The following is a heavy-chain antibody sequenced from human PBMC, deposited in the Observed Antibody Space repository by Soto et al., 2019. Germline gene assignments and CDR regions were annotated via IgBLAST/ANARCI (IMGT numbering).Heavy chain of an antibody. CDR1: GFTFGSSA. CDR2: IVVGSGNT. CDR3: AGGGVTHFDY. V-gene: IGHV1-58*01. D-gene: IGHD2-21*02. Sequence: ASVKVSCKTSGFTFGSSAVQWVRQAPGQHLEWIGWIVVGSGNTNYAQKFHERVTITRDMSTRTAYMELSSLRSEDTAVYYCAGGGVTHFDYWGQATLVTVSS. J-gene: IGHJ4*02.